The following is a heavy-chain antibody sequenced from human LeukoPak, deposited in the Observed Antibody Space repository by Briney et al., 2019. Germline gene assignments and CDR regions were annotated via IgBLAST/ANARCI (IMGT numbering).Heavy chain of an antibody. CDR3: ARLREIPVFGVVTKSTSYFDY. D-gene: IGHD3-3*01. Sequence: PGGSLRLSCAASGLTFSSYGMSWVRQAPGKGLEWVSGISGSGDNTYYADSVKGRFTISRDNSKNTLFLQMNSLRAEDTAVYYCARLREIPVFGVVTKSTSYFDYWGQGTLVTVSS. V-gene: IGHV3-23*01. CDR1: GLTFSSYG. CDR2: ISGSGDNT. J-gene: IGHJ4*02.